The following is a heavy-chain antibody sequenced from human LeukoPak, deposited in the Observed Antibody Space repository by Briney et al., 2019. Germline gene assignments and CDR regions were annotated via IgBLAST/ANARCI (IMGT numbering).Heavy chain of an antibody. CDR2: IYYSGST. J-gene: IGHJ4*02. CDR1: GGSISSSSYY. Sequence: PSETLSLTCTVSGGSISSSSYYWGWIRQPPGKGLEWIGSIYYSGSTYYNPSLKSRVTISVDTSKNQFSLKLSSVTAADTAVYYCARALDYGVAFDYWGQGTLVTVSS. V-gene: IGHV4-39*07. CDR3: ARALDYGVAFDY. D-gene: IGHD4-17*01.